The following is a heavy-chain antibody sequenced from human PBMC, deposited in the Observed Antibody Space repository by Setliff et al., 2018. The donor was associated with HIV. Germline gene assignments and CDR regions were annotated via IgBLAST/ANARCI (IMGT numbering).Heavy chain of an antibody. J-gene: IGHJ4*02. V-gene: IGHV1-18*01. CDR1: GYTFTGYG. CDR3: ARGGGGYNFWSGYPSFDY. Sequence: GASVKVSCKASGYTFTGYGISWVRQASGQGLEWMGWISAYNGSTTYAQKLQGRVTMTTDTSTSTAYMELRSLRSDDTAVYYCARGGGGYNFWSGYPSFDYWGQGTLVTVSS. D-gene: IGHD3-3*01. CDR2: ISAYNGST.